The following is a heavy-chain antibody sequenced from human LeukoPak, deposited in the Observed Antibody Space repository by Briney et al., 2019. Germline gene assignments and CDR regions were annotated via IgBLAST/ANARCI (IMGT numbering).Heavy chain of an antibody. D-gene: IGHD3-22*01. J-gene: IGHJ3*02. CDR1: GDSVSSNSAA. Sequence: SQTLSLTCAISGDSVSSNSAAWNWIRQSPSRGLEWLGRTYYRSKWYNDYAVSVKSRITINPDTSKNQFSLQLNSVTPEDTAVYYCARLVRYYDSSGYYQLHPNDAFDIWGQGTMVTVSS. V-gene: IGHV6-1*01. CDR3: ARLVRYYDSSGYYQLHPNDAFDI. CDR2: TYYRSKWYN.